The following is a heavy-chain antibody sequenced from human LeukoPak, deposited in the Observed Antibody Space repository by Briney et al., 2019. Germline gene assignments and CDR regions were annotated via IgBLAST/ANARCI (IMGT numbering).Heavy chain of an antibody. CDR3: ARDQAAVGTGIDY. CDR1: EYTFTGFY. Sequence: ASVTVSCKASEYTFTGFYMHWVRQAPGQGLEWMGIINPGVGSTSYAQKFQGRVTMTSDTSTSTVYMELSSLRSEDTAIYYCARDQAAVGTGIDYWGQGTLVTVSS. V-gene: IGHV1-46*01. J-gene: IGHJ4*02. D-gene: IGHD6-13*01. CDR2: INPGVGST.